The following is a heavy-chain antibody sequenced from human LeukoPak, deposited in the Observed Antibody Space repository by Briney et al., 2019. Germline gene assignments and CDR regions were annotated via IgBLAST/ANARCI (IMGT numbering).Heavy chain of an antibody. J-gene: IGHJ4*02. Sequence: GGSLRLSCAASGFTFSSYWMHWVRQAPGKGLMWVSRVNTDGSHTNYADSVKGRFTISRDNAKNALYLQMNSLRAEDTAIYCCARGDLTFWGFPHWGQGALVTVSS. CDR1: GFTFSSYW. CDR3: ARGDLTFWGFPH. CDR2: VNTDGSHT. D-gene: IGHD7-27*01. V-gene: IGHV3-74*01.